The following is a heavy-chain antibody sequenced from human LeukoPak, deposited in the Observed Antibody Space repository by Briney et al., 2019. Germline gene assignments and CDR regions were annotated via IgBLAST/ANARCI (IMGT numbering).Heavy chain of an antibody. CDR3: ARGWIRYFDY. J-gene: IGHJ4*02. Sequence: GGSLRLSCAASGFNFSDYALHWVRQAPGKGLQWVALISYDGSQKYYTASVKPRFTISRDNSDDTLYLHMYSLRPDDTAVYYCARGWIRYFDYWGQGTLVTVSS. V-gene: IGHV3-30-3*01. D-gene: IGHD3-9*01. CDR2: ISYDGSQK. CDR1: GFNFSDYA.